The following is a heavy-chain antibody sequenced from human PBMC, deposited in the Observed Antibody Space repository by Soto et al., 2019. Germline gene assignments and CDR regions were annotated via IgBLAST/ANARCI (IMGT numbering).Heavy chain of an antibody. D-gene: IGHD2-2*03. J-gene: IGHJ5*02. CDR1: GFTFSSYG. CDR2: IWYDGSNK. Sequence: GGSLRLSCAASGFTFSSYGMHWVRQAPGKGLEWVAVIWYDGSNKYYADSVKGRFTISRDNSKNTLYLQMNSLRAEDTAVYYCAREVDIVLVPAAHRPHNWFDPWGQGTLVTVSS. V-gene: IGHV3-33*01. CDR3: AREVDIVLVPAAHRPHNWFDP.